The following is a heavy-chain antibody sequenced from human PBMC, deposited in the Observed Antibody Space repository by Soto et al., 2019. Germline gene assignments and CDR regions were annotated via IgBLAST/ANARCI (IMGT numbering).Heavy chain of an antibody. CDR1: GYSFTSYW. J-gene: IGHJ4*02. V-gene: IGHV5-10-1*01. Sequence: GESLKISCKGSGYSFTSYWISWVRQMPGKGLEWMGRIDPSDSYTNYSPSFQGHVTISADKSISTAYLQWSSLKASDTTMYYCARQGYSSSWYGSTNDYWGQGTLVTVSS. CDR2: IDPSDSYT. D-gene: IGHD6-13*01. CDR3: ARQGYSSSWYGSTNDY.